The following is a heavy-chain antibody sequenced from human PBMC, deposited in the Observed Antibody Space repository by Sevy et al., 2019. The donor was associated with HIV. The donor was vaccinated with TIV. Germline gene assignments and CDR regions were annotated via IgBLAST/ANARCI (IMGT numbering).Heavy chain of an antibody. V-gene: IGHV4-4*02. J-gene: IGHJ4*02. CDR3: ARRLSYRSIRSGYYFDY. CDR1: GGSISSREW. D-gene: IGHD6-19*01. CDR2: IFHSGST. Sequence: SETLSLTCAVSGGSISSREWWSWVRQPPGKGLEWIGEIFHSGSTNYNWSLKSRVTISVDKSKNRDSLKLRSVTAADTAVYYCARRLSYRSIRSGYYFDYWGQGTLVTVSS.